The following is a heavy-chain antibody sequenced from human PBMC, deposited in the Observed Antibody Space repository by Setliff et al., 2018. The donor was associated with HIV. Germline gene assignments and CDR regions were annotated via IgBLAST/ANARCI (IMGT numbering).Heavy chain of an antibody. CDR3: AHQELGYCSGGSCPPPHAFDV. CDR1: GFSLSTRGVG. D-gene: IGHD2-15*01. CDR2: IYWDDDK. Sequence: GPTLVNPTQTLTLTCTFSGFSLSTRGVGVGWIRQPPGKALEWLALIYWDDDKRYNPSLKTRLTITKDTSKNQVVLTMTNMDPVDTATYYCAHQELGYCSGGSCPPPHAFDVWGQGTMVTVSS. V-gene: IGHV2-5*02. J-gene: IGHJ3*01.